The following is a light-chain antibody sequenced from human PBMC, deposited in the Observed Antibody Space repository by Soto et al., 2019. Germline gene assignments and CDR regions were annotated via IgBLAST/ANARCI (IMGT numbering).Light chain of an antibody. CDR2: NDY. J-gene: IGLJ2*01. CDR1: TSNVGSNL. CDR3: AVWDDSLSGVV. V-gene: IGLV1-47*02. Sequence: QSVLAQPPSASGTPGQRVTISCSGSTSNVGSNLASWYQQLPGSSPKLLIYNDYERPSGVPDRFSGSKSGTSASLGISGLLSEDEADYFCAVWDDSLSGVVFGGGTKVTVL.